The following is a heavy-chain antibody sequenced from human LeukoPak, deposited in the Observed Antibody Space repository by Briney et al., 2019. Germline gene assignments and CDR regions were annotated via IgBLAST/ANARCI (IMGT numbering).Heavy chain of an antibody. CDR3: AKAKESYFVLFDY. D-gene: IGHD1-26*01. J-gene: IGHJ4*02. CDR2: ISGSGGST. V-gene: IGHV3-23*01. Sequence: GGSLRLSCAASAFTFSSYAMSWVRQAPGKGLEWVSAISGSGGSTYYADSVKGRFTISRDNSKNTLYLQMNSLRAEDTAVYYCAKAKESYFVLFDYWGQGTLVTVSS. CDR1: AFTFSSYA.